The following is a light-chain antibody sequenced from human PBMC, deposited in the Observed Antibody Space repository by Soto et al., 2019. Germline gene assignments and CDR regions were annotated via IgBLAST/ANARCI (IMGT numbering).Light chain of an antibody. V-gene: IGKV1-5*01. CDR3: QNYSSDSTYI. CDR2: DAS. CDR1: PSISPW. J-gene: IGKJ2*01. Sequence: DIQMTQSPSTLSASVGDRVTITCRASPSISPWLAWYQQKPGKAPKLLIYDASTLQSGVLSRFSGSGAGTEFTLTNSSRQPADAVAFYCQNYSSDSTYIFGQGTKLEIK.